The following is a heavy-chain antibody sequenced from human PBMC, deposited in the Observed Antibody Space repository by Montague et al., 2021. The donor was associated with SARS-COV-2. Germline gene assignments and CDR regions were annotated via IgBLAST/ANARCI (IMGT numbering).Heavy chain of an antibody. CDR1: GGSFSGYY. D-gene: IGHD2-2*01. J-gene: IGHJ6*02. CDR2: INHSGST. CDR3: ARVRAVPAAMRIFSLGRSYYGMDV. Sequence: SETLSLTCAVYGGSFSGYYWSWIRQPPGKGLEWIGEINHSGSTNYNPSLKSRVTISVDTSKNQFFLKLSSVTAADTAVYYGARVRAVPAAMRIFSLGRSYYGMDVWGQGTTVTVSS. V-gene: IGHV4-34*01.